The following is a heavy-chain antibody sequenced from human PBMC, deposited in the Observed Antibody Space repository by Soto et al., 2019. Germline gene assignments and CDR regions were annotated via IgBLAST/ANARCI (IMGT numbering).Heavy chain of an antibody. J-gene: IGHJ5*02. CDR2: MNPNSGNT. V-gene: IGHV1-8*01. D-gene: IGHD3-3*01. Sequence: ASVKVSCKASGYTFTSYDINWVRQATGQGLEWMGWMNPNSGNTGYAQKFQGRVTMTRNTSISTAYMELSSLRSEDTAVYYCARVWDDFWSGFSWFDPWGQGTLVTVSS. CDR1: GYTFTSYD. CDR3: ARVWDDFWSGFSWFDP.